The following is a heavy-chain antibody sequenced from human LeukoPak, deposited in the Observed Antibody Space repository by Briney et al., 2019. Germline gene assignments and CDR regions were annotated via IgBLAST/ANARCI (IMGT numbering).Heavy chain of an antibody. V-gene: IGHV3-30-3*01. CDR2: ISYDGSNK. Sequence: GGSLRLSCAASGFTFSSYAMHWVRQAPGKGLEWVAVISYDGSNKYYADSVKGRFTISRDNSKNTLYLQMNSLRAEDTAVYYCARDQRRGAAYDYTLPFDYWGQGTLVTVSS. CDR3: ARDQRRGAAYDYTLPFDY. D-gene: IGHD4-11*01. CDR1: GFTFSSYA. J-gene: IGHJ4*02.